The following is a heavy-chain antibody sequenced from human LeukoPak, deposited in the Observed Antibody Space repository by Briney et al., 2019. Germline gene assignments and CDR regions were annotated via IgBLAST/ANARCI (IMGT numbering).Heavy chain of an antibody. V-gene: IGHV4-4*07. J-gene: IGHJ4*02. CDR3: AKARGSAPRRESDY. Sequence: PSETLSLTCTVSGGSISSYYWSWIRQPAGKGLEWIGRIYTSGSTNYNPSLKSRVTMSVDTSKNQFSLKLSSVTAADTAVYYCAKARGSAPRRESDYWGQGTLVTVSS. CDR1: GGSISSYY. CDR2: IYTSGST. D-gene: IGHD2-15*01.